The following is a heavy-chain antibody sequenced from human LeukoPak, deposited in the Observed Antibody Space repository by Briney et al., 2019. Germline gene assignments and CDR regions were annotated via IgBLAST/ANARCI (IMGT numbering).Heavy chain of an antibody. Sequence: GASVKVSCKASGGTFSSYAISWVRQAPGQGLEWMGGTIPIFGTANYAQKFQGRVTITADEPTSTAYMELSSLRSEDTAVYYCASLPAPFWSGYPYYYYYMDVWGKGTTVTVSS. CDR2: TIPIFGTA. J-gene: IGHJ6*03. V-gene: IGHV1-69*01. CDR1: GGTFSSYA. CDR3: ASLPAPFWSGYPYYYYYMDV. D-gene: IGHD3-3*01.